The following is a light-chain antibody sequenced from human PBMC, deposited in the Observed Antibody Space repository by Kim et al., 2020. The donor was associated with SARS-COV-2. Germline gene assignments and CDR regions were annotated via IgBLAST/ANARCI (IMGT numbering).Light chain of an antibody. CDR1: QSVKNTY. CDR2: GAS. V-gene: IGKV3-20*01. J-gene: IGKJ1*01. Sequence: EIVLTQSPGTLSLPPGERATLSCRASQSVKNTYLAWYQQKPGQAPRLLIYGASSRATGIPDRVSGSASGTDFTLTISRLEPEDCAVYYCQQYGRSPRTFGQGTKVDSK. CDR3: QQYGRSPRT.